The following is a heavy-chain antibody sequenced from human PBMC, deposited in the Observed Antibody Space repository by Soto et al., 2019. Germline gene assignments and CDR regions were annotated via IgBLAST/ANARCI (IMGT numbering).Heavy chain of an antibody. Sequence: QVQLQESGPGLVKPSETLSLTCTVSGGSISSYYWSWIRQPPGKGLEWIGYIYYSGSTNYNPSLKSRVTISVDTSKNHFSLKLSSVTAADTAVYYCARHLYYYDSSGFPGYYGMDVWGQGTTVTVSS. J-gene: IGHJ6*02. D-gene: IGHD3-22*01. CDR3: ARHLYYYDSSGFPGYYGMDV. CDR2: IYYSGST. CDR1: GGSISSYY. V-gene: IGHV4-59*08.